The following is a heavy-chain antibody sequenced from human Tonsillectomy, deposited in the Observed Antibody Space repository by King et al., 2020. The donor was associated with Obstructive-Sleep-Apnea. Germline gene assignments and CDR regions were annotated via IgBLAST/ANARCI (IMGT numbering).Heavy chain of an antibody. V-gene: IGHV4-30-4*01. Sequence: MQLQESGPGRVKPSQTLSLTCTVSGGYITSGDYYWSWIRQPPGKGLEWIGYVYYSGRTYSNTSPKSRVTISVDTSKTQVSLKLSSVTAADTAVYYCAGGNYYDCSGYYHRVEWFDPWGQGPLVTVS. CDR2: VYYSGRT. CDR1: GGYITSGDYY. CDR3: AGGNYYDCSGYYHRVEWFDP. J-gene: IGHJ5*02. D-gene: IGHD3-22*01.